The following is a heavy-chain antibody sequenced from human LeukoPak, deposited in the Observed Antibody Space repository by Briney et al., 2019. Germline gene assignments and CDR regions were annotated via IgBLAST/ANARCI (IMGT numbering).Heavy chain of an antibody. D-gene: IGHD3-22*01. CDR3: ARVPEGYYYDSSGYMQARNWYFDL. J-gene: IGHJ2*01. V-gene: IGHV4-30-4*01. CDR2: IYYSGST. Sequence: SETLSLTCTVSGGSISSGDYYWSWLRQPPGKGLEWIGYIYYSGSTYYNPSLKSRVTISVDTSKNQFSLKLSSVTAADTAVYYCARVPEGYYYDSSGYMQARNWYFDLWGRGTLVTVSS. CDR1: GGSISSGDYY.